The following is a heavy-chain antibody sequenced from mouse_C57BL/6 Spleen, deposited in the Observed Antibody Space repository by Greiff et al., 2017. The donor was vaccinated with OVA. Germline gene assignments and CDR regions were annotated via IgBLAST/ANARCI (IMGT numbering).Heavy chain of an antibody. CDR1: GYTFTSYW. D-gene: IGHD1-1*01. CDR3: ARHSTTGWYFDV. CDR2: INPSNGGT. Sequence: QVQLKQPGTELVKPGASVKLSCKASGYTFTSYWMHWVKQRPGQGLEWIGNINPSNGGTNYNEKFKSKATLTVDKSSSTAYMQLSSLTSEDSAVYYCARHSTTGWYFDVWGTGTTVTVSS. V-gene: IGHV1-53*01. J-gene: IGHJ1*03.